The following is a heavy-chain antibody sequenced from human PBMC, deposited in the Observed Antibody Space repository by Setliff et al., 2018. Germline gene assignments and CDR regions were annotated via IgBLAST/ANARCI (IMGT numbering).Heavy chain of an antibody. CDR3: AKDRVEVVVAAPQARFDP. V-gene: IGHV1-18*01. Sequence: VASVKVSCKTSGYTFRSYGVSWVRQAPGQGLEWMGWISAYSGDTIYAQNYQGRVTMTTDTSTSTAYMELRSLRSDDTAVYYCAKDRVEVVVAAPQARFDPWGQGTLVTVS. CDR1: GYTFRSYG. CDR2: ISAYSGDT. J-gene: IGHJ5*02. D-gene: IGHD2-15*01.